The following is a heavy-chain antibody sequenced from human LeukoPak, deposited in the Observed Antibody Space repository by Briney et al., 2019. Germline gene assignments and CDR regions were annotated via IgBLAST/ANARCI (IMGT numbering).Heavy chain of an antibody. CDR3: ATAAVAGQRADAFDI. Sequence: GGSLRLSCAASGFTFSSYSMNWVRQAPGKGLEWVSSISSSSSYIYYADSVKGRFTISRDNAKNSLYLQMNSLRAEDTAVYYCATAAVAGQRADAFDIWGQGTMVTVSS. J-gene: IGHJ3*02. V-gene: IGHV3-21*01. CDR2: ISSSSSYI. D-gene: IGHD6-19*01. CDR1: GFTFSSYS.